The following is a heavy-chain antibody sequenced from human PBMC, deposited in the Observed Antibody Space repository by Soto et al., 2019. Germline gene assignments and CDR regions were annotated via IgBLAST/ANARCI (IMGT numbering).Heavy chain of an antibody. Sequence: GESLKISCKGSGYSFTSYWISWVRQMPGKGLEWMGRIDPSDSYTNYSPSFQGHVTISADKSISTAYLQWSSLKASDTAMYYCVKSAIAVPPYGMDVWGQGTTVTVSS. CDR1: GYSFTSYW. J-gene: IGHJ6*02. CDR2: IDPSDSYT. D-gene: IGHD6-19*01. V-gene: IGHV5-10-1*01. CDR3: VKSAIAVPPYGMDV.